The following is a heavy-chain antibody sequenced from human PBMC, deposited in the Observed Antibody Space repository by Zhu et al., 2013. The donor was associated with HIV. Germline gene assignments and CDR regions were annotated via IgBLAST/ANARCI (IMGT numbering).Heavy chain of an antibody. V-gene: IGHV3-48*03. Sequence: EVQLVESGGGLVQPGGSLRLSCAASGFSFSTYEMNWVRQAPGKGPEWVSYISSSGKTIYYADSVKGRFTISRDNARNSLYLQMNSLRPEDTGVYYCARDREVVTGITFDYWGRGTLVTVSS. CDR2: ISSSGKTI. CDR3: ARDREVVTGITFDY. J-gene: IGHJ4*02. CDR1: GFSFSTYE. D-gene: IGHD2-21*02.